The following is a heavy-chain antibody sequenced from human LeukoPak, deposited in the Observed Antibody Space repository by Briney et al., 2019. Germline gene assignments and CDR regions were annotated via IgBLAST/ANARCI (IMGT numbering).Heavy chain of an antibody. V-gene: IGHV3-23*01. J-gene: IGHJ6*03. CDR3: AKTGTGYYYMDV. CDR2: IGASGGNT. Sequence: GGSLRLSCEASGFTFSIYAMKWVRQAPGKGLEWVSVIGASGGNTYYADSVKGRFTISRDNSKNTLYLQMDSLRAEDTAVYYCAKTGTGYYYMDVWGQGTLVTVSS. D-gene: IGHD1-1*01. CDR1: GFTFSIYA.